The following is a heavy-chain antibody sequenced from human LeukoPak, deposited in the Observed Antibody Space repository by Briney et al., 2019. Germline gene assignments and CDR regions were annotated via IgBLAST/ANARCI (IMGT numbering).Heavy chain of an antibody. CDR2: IVPHSGGT. CDR3: ARNAYCDSTNCYAWFDP. J-gene: IGHJ5*02. V-gene: IGHV1-2*02. D-gene: IGHD2-2*01. CDR1: GYTFTDYY. Sequence: ASVKVSCKASGYTFTDYYIHWVRQAPGQGLGWMGWIVPHSGGTNYAQNYQGRITMTRDTSISTAYMELSSLRSDDTAVYYCARNAYCDSTNCYAWFDPWGQGTLVTVSS.